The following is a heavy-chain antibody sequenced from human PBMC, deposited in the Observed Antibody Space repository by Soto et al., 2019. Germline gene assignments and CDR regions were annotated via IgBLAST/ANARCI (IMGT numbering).Heavy chain of an antibody. CDR1: GGTFSSYT. V-gene: IGHV1-69*02. D-gene: IGHD6-19*01. J-gene: IGHJ4*01. CDR3: ATGYSSGYYDYFDY. Sequence: QVQLVQSGAEVKKPGSSVKVSCKASGGTFSSYTINWVRQAPGQGLEWMGRIIPLLGIPNYAQKFQGRVTITADKFTTTAYMELSSLRSADTAVYYCATGYSSGYYDYFDYWGHGTLVTVSS. CDR2: IIPLLGIP.